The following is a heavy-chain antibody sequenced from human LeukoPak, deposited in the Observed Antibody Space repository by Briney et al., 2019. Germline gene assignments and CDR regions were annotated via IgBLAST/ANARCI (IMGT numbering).Heavy chain of an antibody. CDR2: IKQDGGEK. Sequence: GGSLRLSCAASGGTFRGYWMSWLRQAPGKGLEWVANIKQDGGEKYYVDSVKGRFTISRDNAKNSLYLQMNSLRAEDTAVYYCARDRGFGQADVWGKGTTVTVSS. CDR3: ARDRGFGQADV. J-gene: IGHJ6*04. D-gene: IGHD3-10*01. CDR1: GGTFRGYW. V-gene: IGHV3-7*01.